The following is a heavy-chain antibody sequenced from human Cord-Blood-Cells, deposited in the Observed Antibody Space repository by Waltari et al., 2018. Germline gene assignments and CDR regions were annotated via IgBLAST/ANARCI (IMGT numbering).Heavy chain of an antibody. J-gene: IGHJ1*01. CDR3: ARVAAAGTEYFQH. V-gene: IGHV3-48*03. Sequence: GGGLVRPGGPLKFPVPPLGYTSGGYELNGFGQAPGKGLEWVSYISSSGSTIYYSDSVKGRFTISRDNAKNSLYLQMNSLRAEDTAVYYCARVAAAGTEYFQHWGQGTLVTVSS. D-gene: IGHD6-13*01. CDR1: GYTSGGYE. CDR2: ISSSGSTI.